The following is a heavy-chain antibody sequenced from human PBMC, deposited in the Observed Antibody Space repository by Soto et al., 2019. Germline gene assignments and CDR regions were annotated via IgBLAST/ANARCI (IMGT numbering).Heavy chain of an antibody. J-gene: IGHJ6*02. V-gene: IGHV4-30-4*01. D-gene: IGHD3-10*01. CDR2: IYYSGNT. Sequence: KASETLSLTCTVSGGSISSDVYYWSWIRQPPGKGLEWIGYIYYSGNTYYNPSLKSRVIISVDTSKNQFSLKLSSVTAADTAVYYCARDRPIHYYGSGALYGMDVWGQGTTVTVSS. CDR3: ARDRPIHYYGSGALYGMDV. CDR1: GGSISSDVYY.